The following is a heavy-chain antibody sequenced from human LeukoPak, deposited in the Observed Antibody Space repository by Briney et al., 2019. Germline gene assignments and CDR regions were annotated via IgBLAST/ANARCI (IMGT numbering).Heavy chain of an antibody. CDR1: GFAFDEYA. V-gene: IGHV3-9*01. CDR2: ISWNSVDI. J-gene: IGHJ4*02. Sequence: GRSLRLSCAASGFAFDEYAMHWVRQAPGKGLEWLVGISWNSVDITYADSVKGRFTVSRDNAKNSLSLQMDSLRREDSALYFCAKEPTERYYFDFWGQGTLVTVSS. D-gene: IGHD5-24*01. CDR3: AKEPTERYYFDF.